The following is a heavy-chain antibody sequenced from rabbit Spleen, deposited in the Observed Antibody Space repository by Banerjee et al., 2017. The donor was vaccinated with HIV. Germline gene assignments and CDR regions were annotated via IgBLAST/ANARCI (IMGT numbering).Heavy chain of an antibody. J-gene: IGHJ4*01. CDR3: ARGSAAMTMVITGYYLNL. V-gene: IGHV1S45*01. D-gene: IGHD2-1*01. CDR1: GFSFSNKAV. CDR2: INVVTGKA. Sequence: QEHLVESGGGLVQPGGSLKLSCTASGFSFSNKAVMCWVRQAPGKGLEWIACINVVTGKAVYASWAKGRYTFSKTSSTTVTLEMTSLTAADTATYFCARGSAAMTMVITGYYLNLWGPGTLVTVS.